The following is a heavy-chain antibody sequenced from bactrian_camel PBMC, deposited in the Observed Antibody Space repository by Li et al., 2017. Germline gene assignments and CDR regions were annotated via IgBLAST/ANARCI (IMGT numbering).Heavy chain of an antibody. CDR2: WHPNGTA. CDR3: ATARSGGSWTNDFGY. V-gene: IGHV3S53*01. D-gene: IGHD6*01. J-gene: IGHJ6*01. CDR1: VFNQMPCA. Sequence: HVQLVESGGGLVQPGGSLRLTCIARVFNQMPCAMEWYRQGSGREREWVATWHPNGTATYADSVKGRFTISRDNAKNTVYLQMNSLKSEDTALYYCATARSGGSWTNDFGYWGQGTQVTVS.